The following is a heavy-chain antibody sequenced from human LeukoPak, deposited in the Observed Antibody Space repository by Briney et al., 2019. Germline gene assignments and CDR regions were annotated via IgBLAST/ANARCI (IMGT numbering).Heavy chain of an antibody. J-gene: IGHJ4*02. Sequence: GASVKVSCKASGGTFSSYAISWVRQAPGQGLEWMGGIIPIFGTANYAQKFQGRVTITADESTSTDYMELSSLRSEDTAVYYCARGPTTVVTLYYFDYWGQGSLVTVSS. D-gene: IGHD4-23*01. CDR1: GGTFSSYA. CDR3: ARGPTTVVTLYYFDY. CDR2: IIPIFGTA. V-gene: IGHV1-69*13.